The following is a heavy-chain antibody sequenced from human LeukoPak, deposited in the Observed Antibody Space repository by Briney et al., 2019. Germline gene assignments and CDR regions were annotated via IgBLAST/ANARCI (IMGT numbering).Heavy chain of an antibody. D-gene: IGHD2-2*01. J-gene: IGHJ4*02. CDR3: AKGGAGYCSSTSCLYYFNY. Sequence: GGSLRLSCAASGFTVSSNYMSWVRQAPGKGLEWVSTISGSGDSTYYADSVKGRFTISRDNSKNTLHLQMNSLRAEDTAVYYCAKGGAGYCSSTSCLYYFNYWGQGTLATVSS. CDR1: GFTVSSNY. CDR2: ISGSGDST. V-gene: IGHV3-23*01.